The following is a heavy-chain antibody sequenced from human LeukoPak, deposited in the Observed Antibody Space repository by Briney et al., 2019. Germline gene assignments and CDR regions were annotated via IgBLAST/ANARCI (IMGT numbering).Heavy chain of an antibody. D-gene: IGHD2-2*02. J-gene: IGHJ6*03. CDR2: INHSGST. CDR3: ARQGLDCSSTSCYTGYYYYYMDV. V-gene: IGHV4-34*01. Sequence: KPSETLSLTCAVYGGSFSGYYWSWIRQPPGKGLEWIGEINHSGSTNYNPSLKSRVTISVDTSKNQFSLKLSSVTAADTAVYYCARQGLDCSSTSCYTGYYYYYMDVWGKGTTVTVSS. CDR1: GGSFSGYY.